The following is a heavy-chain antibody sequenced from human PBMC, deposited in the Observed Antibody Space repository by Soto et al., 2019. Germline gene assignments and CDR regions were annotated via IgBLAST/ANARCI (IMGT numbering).Heavy chain of an antibody. V-gene: IGHV4-59*08. J-gene: IGHJ4*02. CDR1: GGSISSYY. CDR2: IYYSGST. D-gene: IGHD1-1*01. CDR3: ARHSNEYRKSLDY. Sequence: SETLSLTCTVPGGSISSYYWSWIRQPPGKGLEWIAYIYYSGSTNSNPSLKSRVTISVDTSKNQFSLKLSSVTAADTAVYYCARHSNEYRKSLDYWGQGTLVTVSS.